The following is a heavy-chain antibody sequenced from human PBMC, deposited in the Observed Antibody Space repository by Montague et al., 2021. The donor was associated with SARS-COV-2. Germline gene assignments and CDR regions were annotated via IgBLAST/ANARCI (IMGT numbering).Heavy chain of an antibody. V-gene: IGHV4-61*01. CDR1: GGSVSSGSFH. CDR2: ISSSGSA. CDR3: ANKGAYDVPIDY. Sequence: SETLSLTCTVSGGSVSSGSFHWSWIRQPPGKGLEYIGYISSSGSANYNPSFKSRVAISLDTSENQLSLRLSSVTAADTAVYYYANKGAYDVPIDYWGLGTLVTVSS. D-gene: IGHD3-3*01. J-gene: IGHJ4*02.